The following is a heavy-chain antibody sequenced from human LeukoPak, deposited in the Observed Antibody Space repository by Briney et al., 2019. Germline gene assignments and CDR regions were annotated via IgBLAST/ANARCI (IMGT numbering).Heavy chain of an antibody. V-gene: IGHV3-74*01. Sequence: GGSLRLSCAASGFTFTTYWMHWVRQAPGKGLVWVSHINSDGSITSYADSVKGRFTISRDNAKNSLYLQMNSLRAGDTAVYYCARGSVGGGNYFDYWGQGTLVTVSS. D-gene: IGHD3-16*01. CDR3: ARGSVGGGNYFDY. CDR1: GFTFTTYW. CDR2: INSDGSIT. J-gene: IGHJ4*02.